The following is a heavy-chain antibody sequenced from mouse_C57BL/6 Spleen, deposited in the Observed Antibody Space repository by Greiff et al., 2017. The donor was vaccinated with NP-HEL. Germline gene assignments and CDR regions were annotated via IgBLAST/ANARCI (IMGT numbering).Heavy chain of an antibody. CDR2: INPSTGGT. CDR1: GYSFTGYY. V-gene: IGHV1-42*01. CDR3: ARSPYYYGSSHYYAMDY. D-gene: IGHD1-1*01. J-gene: IGHJ4*01. Sequence: VQLKESGPELVKPGASVKISCKASGYSFTGYYMNWVKQSPEKSLEWIGEINPSTGGTTYNQKFKAKATLTVDKSSSTAYMQLKSLTSEDSAVYYCARSPYYYGSSHYYAMDYWGQGTSVTVSS.